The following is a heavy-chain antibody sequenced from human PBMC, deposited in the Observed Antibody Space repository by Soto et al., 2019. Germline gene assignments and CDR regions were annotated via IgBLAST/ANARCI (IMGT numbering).Heavy chain of an antibody. Sequence: PGGSLRLSCAASGFTFSHYWMNWVRQAPGKGLEWLANIKEDGSEIYYVASVKGRFTISRDNTKNSLYLQMNSLRAEDTALYYCERAGYGIPFDYWGQGTLVTVSS. CDR3: ERAGYGIPFDY. D-gene: IGHD4-17*01. CDR2: IKEDGSEI. CDR1: GFTFSHYW. J-gene: IGHJ4*02. V-gene: IGHV3-7*03.